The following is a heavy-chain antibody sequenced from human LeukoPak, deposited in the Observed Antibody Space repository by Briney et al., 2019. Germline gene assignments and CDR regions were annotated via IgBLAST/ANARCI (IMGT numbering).Heavy chain of an antibody. CDR1: GGSFSGYY. V-gene: IGHV4-34*01. D-gene: IGHD3-10*01. CDR2: INHSGST. CDR3: TARGGTYYYGSGSYYIR. J-gene: IGHJ4*02. Sequence: SETLSLTCAVYGGSFSGYYWSWIRQPPGKGLEWIGEINHSGSTNYNPSLKNRVTISVDTSKNQFSLKLSSVTAADTAVYYCTARGGTYYYGSGSYYIRWGQGTLVTVSS.